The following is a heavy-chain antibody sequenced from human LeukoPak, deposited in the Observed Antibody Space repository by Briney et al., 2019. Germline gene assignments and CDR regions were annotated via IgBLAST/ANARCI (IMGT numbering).Heavy chain of an antibody. CDR2: FDPEDGET. J-gene: IGHJ4*02. CDR1: GYTLTELS. CDR3: ASRSVVDGDYVPFDY. V-gene: IGHV1-24*01. Sequence: ASVKVSCKVSGYTLTELSMHWVRQAPGKGLEWMGGFDPEDGETIHAQKFQGRVTMTEDTSTDTAYMELSSLRSEDTAVYYCASRSVVDGDYVPFDYWGQGTLVTVSS. D-gene: IGHD4-17*01.